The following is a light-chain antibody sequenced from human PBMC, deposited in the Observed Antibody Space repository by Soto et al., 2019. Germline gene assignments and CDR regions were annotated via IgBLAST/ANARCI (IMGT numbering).Light chain of an antibody. CDR1: QSAITF. V-gene: IGKV1-5*01. CDR2: DAS. Sequence: DIHMTQSPSTLSASVGDRVTITCRASQSAITFLAWYQQKPGQAPKLLIYDASTLQSGVPSRFSASGSGTEFTLTISSLQPDDFATYYCQQYNSYSLTFGGGTKVDI. J-gene: IGKJ4*01. CDR3: QQYNSYSLT.